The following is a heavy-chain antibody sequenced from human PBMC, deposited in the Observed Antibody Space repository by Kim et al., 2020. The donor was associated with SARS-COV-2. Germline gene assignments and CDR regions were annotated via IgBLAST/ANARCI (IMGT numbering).Heavy chain of an antibody. J-gene: IGHJ4*02. CDR1: GFTFHSYA. CDR2: VYTGSSDT. CDR3: AKAGGFHFDS. V-gene: IGHV3-23*03. D-gene: IGHD3-16*01. Sequence: GGSLRLSCAASGFTFHSYAMGWVRQALGKGLEWVSIVYTGSSDTKYADSVKGRFTMSRDDSKNILSLQMNDLRADDMAVYYCAKAGGFHFDSWGQGTLVTVSS.